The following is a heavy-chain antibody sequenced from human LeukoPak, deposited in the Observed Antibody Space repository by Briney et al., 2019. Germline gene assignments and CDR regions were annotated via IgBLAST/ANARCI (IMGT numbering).Heavy chain of an antibody. J-gene: IGHJ4*02. V-gene: IGHV4-34*01. Sequence: SETLSLTCAVYGGSFSGYYRSWIRQPPGKGLEWIGEINHSGSTNYNPSLKSRVTISVDTSKNQFSLKLSSVTAADTAVYYCAREGGTIVGATLYYFDYWGQGTLVTVSS. CDR3: AREGGTIVGATLYYFDY. CDR2: INHSGST. D-gene: IGHD1-26*01. CDR1: GGSFSGYY.